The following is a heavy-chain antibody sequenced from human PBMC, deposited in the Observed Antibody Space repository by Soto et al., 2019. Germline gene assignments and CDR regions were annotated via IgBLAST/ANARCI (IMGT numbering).Heavy chain of an antibody. J-gene: IGHJ4*02. CDR3: ARGTSSGNYYYFDY. CDR1: RFIFDDYG. CDR2: INWIGGST. Sequence: RPGGSLRLSCAASRFIFDDYGMSWVRQAPGKGLEWVSGINWIGGSTGYADSVKGRFTISRDNAKNSLYLQLNSLRAEDTALYYCARGTSSGNYYYFDYWGQGTLVTVSS. V-gene: IGHV3-20*04. D-gene: IGHD3-10*01.